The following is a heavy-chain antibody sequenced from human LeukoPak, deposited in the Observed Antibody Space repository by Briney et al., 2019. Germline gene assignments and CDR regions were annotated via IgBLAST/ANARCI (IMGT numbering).Heavy chain of an antibody. CDR3: ARGGYCSSTSCYVFDP. J-gene: IGHJ5*02. CDR2: MNPNSGNT. CDR1: GYTFTGYY. V-gene: IGHV1-8*03. Sequence: ASVKVSCKASGYTFTGYYMHWVRQATGQGLEWMGWMNPNSGNTGYAQKFQGRVTITRNTSISTAYMELSSLRSEDTAVYYCARGGYCSSTSCYVFDPWGQGTLVTVSS. D-gene: IGHD2-2*01.